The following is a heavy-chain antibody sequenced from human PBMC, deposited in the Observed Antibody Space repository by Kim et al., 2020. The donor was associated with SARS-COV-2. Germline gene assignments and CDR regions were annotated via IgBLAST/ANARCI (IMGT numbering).Heavy chain of an antibody. CDR1: GFTFSSYA. CDR3: ARDLLDARWLPRPDYYYYGMDV. Sequence: GGSLRLSCAASGFTFSSYAMHWVRQAPGKGLEWVAVISYDGSNKYYADSVKGRFTISRDNSKNTLYLQMNSLRAEDTAVYYCARDLLDARWLPRPDYYYYGMDVWGQGTTVTVSS. CDR2: ISYDGSNK. V-gene: IGHV3-30*04. J-gene: IGHJ6*02. D-gene: IGHD3-22*01.